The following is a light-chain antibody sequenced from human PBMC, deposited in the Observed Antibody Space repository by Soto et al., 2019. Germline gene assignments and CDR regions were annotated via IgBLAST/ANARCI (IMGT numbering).Light chain of an antibody. CDR2: DAS. V-gene: IGKV3-15*01. J-gene: IGKJ5*01. CDR3: QQYDKWPPIT. CDR1: QSVSSN. Sequence: EIVMTQSPATLSVSPGERATLSCRASQSVSSNLAWYQQTRGQAPRLLMFDASTRATGIPARFSGSGSGTDFSLTISSLQSEDCAVYYCQQYDKWPPITFGQGTRLEIK.